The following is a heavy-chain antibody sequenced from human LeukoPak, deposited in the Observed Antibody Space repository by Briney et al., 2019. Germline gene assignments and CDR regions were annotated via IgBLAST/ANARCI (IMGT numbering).Heavy chain of an antibody. V-gene: IGHV3-23*01. Sequence: GGSLRLSCAASGFTFSTYAMSWVRQAPGKGLDWVSTISGSGDGTYYADSVKGRFTISRDNSKNTLYLQMNSLRAEDTAVYYCAGGGIVVVVAATLFDYWGQGTLVTVSS. CDR1: GFTFSTYA. CDR3: AGGGIVVVVAATLFDY. J-gene: IGHJ4*02. D-gene: IGHD2-15*01. CDR2: ISGSGDGT.